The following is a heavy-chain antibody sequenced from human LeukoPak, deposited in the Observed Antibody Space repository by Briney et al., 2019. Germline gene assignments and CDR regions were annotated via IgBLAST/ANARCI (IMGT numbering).Heavy chain of an antibody. J-gene: IGHJ5*02. CDR3: VKFAPGFLSADWFDP. CDR2: IGGSNVPRT. V-gene: IGHV3-23*01. D-gene: IGHD2/OR15-2a*01. Sequence: GGSLRLSCAASGFILSNSALSWVRLPPGRGLEWVAGIGGSNVPRTWYADSMKGRFTISRDDSKSTLYLQMTSLRAEDTALYYCVKFAPGFLSADWFDPWGQGTRVTVSS. CDR1: GFILSNSA.